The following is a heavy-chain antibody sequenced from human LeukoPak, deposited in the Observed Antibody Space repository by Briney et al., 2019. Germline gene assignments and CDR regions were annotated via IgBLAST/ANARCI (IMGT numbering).Heavy chain of an antibody. CDR3: ARQRGTTASVAYDT. D-gene: IGHD2-15*01. J-gene: IGHJ3*02. V-gene: IGHV5-51*01. CDR1: GYSFTSYW. CDR2: IYPGDSDT. Sequence: GESLKISGKGSGYSFTSYWIGWVRPMPGKGLEWMGIIYPGDSDTRYGASFQGQVTSSADKCISPAHLQWSSPKASDTAMYYCARQRGTTASVAYDTSGHGTMVTASS.